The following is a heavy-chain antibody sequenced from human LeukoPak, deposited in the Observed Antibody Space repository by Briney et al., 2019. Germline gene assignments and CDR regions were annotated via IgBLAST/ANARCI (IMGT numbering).Heavy chain of an antibody. CDR3: ARGSLWFGEDY. J-gene: IGHJ4*02. CDR2: INHSGST. Sequence: SETLSLTCAVYGGSFSGYYGSWIRQPPGKGLEWIGEINHSGSTNYNPSLKSRVTISVDTSKNQFSLKLSSVTAADTAVYYCARGSLWFGEDYWGQGTLVTVSS. D-gene: IGHD3-10*01. V-gene: IGHV4-34*01. CDR1: GGSFSGYY.